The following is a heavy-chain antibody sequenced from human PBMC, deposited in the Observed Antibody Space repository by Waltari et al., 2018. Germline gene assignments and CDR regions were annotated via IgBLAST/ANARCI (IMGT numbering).Heavy chain of an antibody. D-gene: IGHD6-19*01. V-gene: IGHV4-34*01. CDR1: GGSFSGYY. CDR2: IKHSGST. CDR3: ARGSTIAVAEFYYYYGMDV. Sequence: QVQLQQWGAGLLKPSETLSLTCAVYGGSFSGYYWSWIRQPPGKGLEWIGAIKHSGSTNYNPSLKSRVTISVDTSKNQFSLKLSSVTAADTAVYYCARGSTIAVAEFYYYYGMDVWGQGTTVTVSS. J-gene: IGHJ6*02.